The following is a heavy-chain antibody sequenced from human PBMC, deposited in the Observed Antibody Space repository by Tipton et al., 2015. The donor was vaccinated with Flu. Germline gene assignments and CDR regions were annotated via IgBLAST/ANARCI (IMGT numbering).Heavy chain of an antibody. CDR3: ARVRVRPDPYYYGMDV. CDR1: GYTFTGYY. D-gene: IGHD4/OR15-4a*01. Sequence: QVQLVQSGAEVKKPGASVKVSCKASGYTFTGYYMHWVRQAPGQGLEWMGWINPNSGGTNYAQKFQGRVTMTRDTSISTAYMELSRLRSDDTAVYYCARVRVRPDPYYYGMDVGGQGTTVTVSS. J-gene: IGHJ6*02. V-gene: IGHV1-2*02. CDR2: INPNSGGT.